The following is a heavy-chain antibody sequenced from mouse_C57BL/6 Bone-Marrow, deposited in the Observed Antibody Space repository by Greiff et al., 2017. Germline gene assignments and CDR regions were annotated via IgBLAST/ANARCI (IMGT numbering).Heavy chain of an antibody. CDR2: ISNGGGST. J-gene: IGHJ4*01. CDR1: GFTFSDYY. Sequence: DVKLVESGGGLVQPGGSLKLSCAASGFTFSDYYMYWVRQTPEKRLEWVAYISNGGGSTYYPDTVKGRFTISRDNAKNTLYLQMSRLKSEDTAMYYCARRTNYAMDYWGQGTSGTVSS. CDR3: ARRTNYAMDY. V-gene: IGHV5-12*01.